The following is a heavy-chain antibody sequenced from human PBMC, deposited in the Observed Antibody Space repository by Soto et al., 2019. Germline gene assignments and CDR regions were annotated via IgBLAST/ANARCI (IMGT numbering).Heavy chain of an antibody. J-gene: IGHJ4*02. Sequence: SETLSLTCTVSGGSISGYYWSWIRQPPGKGLEWIGYIYYSGSTNYNPPLKSRVTISVDTSKNQFSLKLSSVTAADTAVYYCARAGDSSGYYYKIDYWGQGTLVTVSS. CDR2: IYYSGST. V-gene: IGHV4-59*01. CDR1: GGSISGYY. CDR3: ARAGDSSGYYYKIDY. D-gene: IGHD3-22*01.